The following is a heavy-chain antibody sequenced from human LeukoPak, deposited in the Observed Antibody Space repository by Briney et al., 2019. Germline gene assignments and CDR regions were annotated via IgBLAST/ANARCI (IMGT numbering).Heavy chain of an antibody. CDR3: AKDFHGSGSYASYYYYGMDV. Sequence: GGSLRLSCAASGFTFDDYTMHWVRQAPGKGLEWVSLISWDGGSTYYADSVKGRFTISRDNSKNSLYLQMNSLRTEDTALYYCAKDFHGSGSYASYYYYGMDVWGQGTTVTVSS. CDR2: ISWDGGST. J-gene: IGHJ6*02. D-gene: IGHD3-10*01. V-gene: IGHV3-43*01. CDR1: GFTFDDYT.